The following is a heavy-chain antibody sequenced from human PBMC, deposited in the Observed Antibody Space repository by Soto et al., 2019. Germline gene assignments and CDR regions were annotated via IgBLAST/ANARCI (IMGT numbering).Heavy chain of an antibody. V-gene: IGHV4-4*02. J-gene: IGHJ6*02. CDR1: GGSISSSNW. CDR3: ARMNRGVNYEDYYYGMDV. CDR2: IYHSGST. Sequence: PSETLSLTCAVSGGSISSSNWWSWVRQPPGKGLEWIGEIYHSGSTNYNPSLKSRVTISVDKSKNQFSLKLSSVTAADTAVYYCARMNRGVNYEDYYYGMDVWGQGTTVTVSS. D-gene: IGHD1-7*01.